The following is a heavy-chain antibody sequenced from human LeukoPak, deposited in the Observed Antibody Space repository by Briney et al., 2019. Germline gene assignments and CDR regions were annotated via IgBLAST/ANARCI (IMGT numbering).Heavy chain of an antibody. CDR2: ISSSSSYI. CDR3: ARDDFGIAAAYDAFDI. J-gene: IGHJ3*02. CDR1: GFTFSSYS. Sequence: GGSLRLSCAASGFTFSSYSMNWVRQAPGKGLEWVSSISSSSSYICYADSVKGRFTISRDNAKNSLYLQMNSLRAEDTAVYYCARDDFGIAAAYDAFDIWGQGTMVTVSS. D-gene: IGHD6-13*01. V-gene: IGHV3-21*01.